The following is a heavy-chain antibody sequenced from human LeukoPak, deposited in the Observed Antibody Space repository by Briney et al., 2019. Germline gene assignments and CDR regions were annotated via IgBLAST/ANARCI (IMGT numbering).Heavy chain of an antibody. CDR1: GFTFTNYA. V-gene: IGHV3-64D*09. CDR3: VKDPYFYYGMDV. J-gene: IGHJ6*02. Sequence: GGSLRLSGSASGFTFTNYAMHWVRQAPGKGLEYVSAISSDGGSTYYADSVKGRFTISRDNSKNTLYLQMSSLRAEDTAVYYCVKDPYFYYGMDVWGQGTTVTVS. CDR2: ISSDGGST.